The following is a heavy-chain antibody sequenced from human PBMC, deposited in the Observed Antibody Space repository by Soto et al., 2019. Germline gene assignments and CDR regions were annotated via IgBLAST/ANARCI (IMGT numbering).Heavy chain of an antibody. J-gene: IGHJ4*02. D-gene: IGHD2-8*02. CDR2: INHSGST. Sequence: QVQLQQWGAGLLKPSETLSLTCAVYAGSFSGYYWTWIRQPAGTGLEWIGEINHSGSTNYNPSLKSRVSISVDTSKNQFSLKLTSVTAADTAVYYCARDKITGLFDYWGQGTLDTVSS. V-gene: IGHV4-34*01. CDR1: AGSFSGYY. CDR3: ARDKITGLFDY.